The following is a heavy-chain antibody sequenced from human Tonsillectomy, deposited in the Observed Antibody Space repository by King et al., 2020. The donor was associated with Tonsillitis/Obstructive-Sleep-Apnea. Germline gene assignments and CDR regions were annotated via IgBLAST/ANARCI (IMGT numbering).Heavy chain of an antibody. J-gene: IGHJ4*02. CDR1: GGSFSGYY. D-gene: IGHD6-19*01. V-gene: IGHV4-34*01. CDR3: ARGILTAVAFDY. CDR2: INHGGST. Sequence: VQLQQWGAGLLKPSETLSLTCAVYGGSFSGYYWSWIRQPPGKGLEWIGEINHGGSTNYNPSLKSRVTISVDTSKNQFSLNLNSVTAADTAVYYCARGILTAVAFDYWGQGTLVTVSS.